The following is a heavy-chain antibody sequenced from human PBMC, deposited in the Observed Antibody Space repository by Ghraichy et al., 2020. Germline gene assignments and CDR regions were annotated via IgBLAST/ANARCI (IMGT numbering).Heavy chain of an antibody. CDR2: IGGSSGNT. CDR1: GFTFSSYA. J-gene: IGHJ4*02. D-gene: IGHD6-19*01. CDR3: AKDRGPSGSFDY. V-gene: IGHV3-23*01. Sequence: SCAASGFTFSSYAMSWVRKAPGKGLEWVSAIGGSSGNTYYADSVKGRFTISRDNTKNTLHLQMNSLRAEDTALYYCAKDRGPSGSFDYWGQGTLVTVSS.